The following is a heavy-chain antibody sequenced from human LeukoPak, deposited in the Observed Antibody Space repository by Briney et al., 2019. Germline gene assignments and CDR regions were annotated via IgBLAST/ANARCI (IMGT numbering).Heavy chain of an antibody. V-gene: IGHV4-34*01. CDR3: ARVVGQWLVRFDY. D-gene: IGHD6-19*01. Sequence: SETLSLTCAVYGGSFSGYYWSWIRQPPGKGLEWIGEINHSGSTNYNASLKSRVTISVDTSKNQFSLKLSSVTAADTAVYYCARVVGQWLVRFDYWGQGTLVTVSS. CDR1: GGSFSGYY. J-gene: IGHJ4*02. CDR2: INHSGST.